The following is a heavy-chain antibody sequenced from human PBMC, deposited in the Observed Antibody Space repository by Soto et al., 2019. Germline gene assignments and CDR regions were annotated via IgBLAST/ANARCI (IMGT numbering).Heavy chain of an antibody. CDR3: AKNGHPPYYYYGLDV. J-gene: IGHJ6*02. Sequence: QGHLVPSGAEVKKPGTSVKVSCKASGYTFTRYGISWVRQAPGQGLEWMGWISGYNGDTNYAQNLQGRVTMTIDTSTSTAYMELRSLTSDDTAVYYCAKNGHPPYYYYGLDVWGQGTTVTVSS. V-gene: IGHV1-18*01. CDR1: GYTFTRYG. CDR2: ISGYNGDT. D-gene: IGHD2-8*01.